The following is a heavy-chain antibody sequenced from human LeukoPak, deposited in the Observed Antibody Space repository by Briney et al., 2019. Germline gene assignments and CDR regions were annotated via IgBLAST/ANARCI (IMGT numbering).Heavy chain of an antibody. CDR3: AANYYGSGSFNALDI. Sequence: SVEVSCKASGFSFTRSAVQWVRQARGQRLEWIGWIVVGSGNTNYAQKFQERVTITRDMSTSTAYMELSSLRSEDTAVYYCAANYYGSGSFNALDIWGQGTMVTVSS. CDR1: GFSFTRSA. V-gene: IGHV1-58*01. D-gene: IGHD3-10*01. CDR2: IVVGSGNT. J-gene: IGHJ3*02.